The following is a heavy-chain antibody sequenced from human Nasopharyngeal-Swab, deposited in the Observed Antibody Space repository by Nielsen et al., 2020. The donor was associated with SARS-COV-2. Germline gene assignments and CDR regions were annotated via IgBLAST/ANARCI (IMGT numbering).Heavy chain of an antibody. Sequence: GGSLRLSCAASGFTVSSNYMNWVRQAPGKGLEWVSVIYSGGSTYYADSVKGRFTISRDNSKNTLYLQMNSLRAEDTAVYYCARDSSAGNYINDAFDIWGQGTMVTVSS. V-gene: IGHV3-53*01. CDR3: ARDSSAGNYINDAFDI. D-gene: IGHD1-7*01. J-gene: IGHJ3*02. CDR2: IYSGGST. CDR1: GFTVSSNY.